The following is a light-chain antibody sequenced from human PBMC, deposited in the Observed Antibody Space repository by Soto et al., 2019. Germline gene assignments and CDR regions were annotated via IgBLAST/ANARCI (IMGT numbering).Light chain of an antibody. J-gene: IGKJ2*01. CDR1: QSISSN. Sequence: EIVMTQSPATLSVSPGERATLSCRASQSISSNLAWNQQKPGQAPRLLIYGASTRATGIPVRFSGTGSGTDFALTISSLQSEDFAVYYCQQYNNWPPYTFGQGTKLEIK. V-gene: IGKV3-15*01. CDR2: GAS. CDR3: QQYNNWPPYT.